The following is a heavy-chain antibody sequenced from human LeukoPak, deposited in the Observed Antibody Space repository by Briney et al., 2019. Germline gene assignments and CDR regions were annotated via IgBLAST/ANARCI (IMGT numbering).Heavy chain of an antibody. CDR1: GFTVSSNY. CDR3: AKDSGPSDPGYSSGWYRRSYYYYGMDV. Sequence: GGSLRLSCAASGFTVSSNYMSWVRQAPGKGLEWVSVIYSGGSTYYADSVKGRFTISRHNSKNTLYLQMNSLRAEDTALYYCAKDSGPSDPGYSSGWYRRSYYYYGMDVWGQGTTVTVSS. CDR2: IYSGGST. J-gene: IGHJ6*02. V-gene: IGHV3-53*04. D-gene: IGHD6-19*01.